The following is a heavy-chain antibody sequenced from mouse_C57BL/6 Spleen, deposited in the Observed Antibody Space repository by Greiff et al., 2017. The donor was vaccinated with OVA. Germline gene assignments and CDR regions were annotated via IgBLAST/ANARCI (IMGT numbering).Heavy chain of an antibody. CDR2: IDPSDSET. Sequence: QVQLQQPGAELVRPGSSVKLSCKASGYTFTSYWMHWVKQRPIQGLEWIGNIDPSDSETHYNQQFTDTATLTVDKSSSTAYMQLSSLTSEDAAVYYCARNHYGSSYAMDYWGQGTSVTVSS. CDR3: ARNHYGSSYAMDY. V-gene: IGHV1-52*01. J-gene: IGHJ4*01. D-gene: IGHD1-1*01. CDR1: GYTFTSYW.